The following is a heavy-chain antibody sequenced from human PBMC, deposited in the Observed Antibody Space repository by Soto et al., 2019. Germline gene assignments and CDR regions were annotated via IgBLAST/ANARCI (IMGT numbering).Heavy chain of an antibody. CDR1: GYSLTSYC. CDR3: ATSSVYTSIEYDFDY. D-gene: IGHD5-18*01. CDR2: IYTGDYDT. Sequence: PGESLKISCKSSGYSLTSYCIGRVPQMPGKGLEWVGIIYTGDYDTRYSPSFQGQVPISAEKSNSPAYLQKSSLKTSETALLYCATSSVYTSIEYDFDYWGQGTLVTVSS. V-gene: IGHV5-51*01. J-gene: IGHJ4*01.